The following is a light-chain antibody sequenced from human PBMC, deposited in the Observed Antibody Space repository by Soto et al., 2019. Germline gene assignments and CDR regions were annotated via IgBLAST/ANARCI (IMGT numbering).Light chain of an antibody. CDR3: QQYGASPRT. Sequence: EILLTQSPGTLSLSPGERGTLSCRASQSVSSGYLAWYQQKPGQAPRPLIYDASSRATGIPDRLSGSGSGTDFTLTISRLEPEDFAVYYCQQYGASPRTFGQGTKVDI. V-gene: IGKV3-20*01. CDR1: QSVSSGY. CDR2: DAS. J-gene: IGKJ1*01.